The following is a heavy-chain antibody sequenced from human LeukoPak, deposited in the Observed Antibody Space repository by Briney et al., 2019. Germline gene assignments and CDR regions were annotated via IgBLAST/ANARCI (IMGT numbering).Heavy chain of an antibody. J-gene: IGHJ4*02. D-gene: IGHD6-6*01. Sequence: ASVKVSCKASGYTFTSYDINWVRQATGQGLEWMGWMNPNSGNAGYAQKFQGRVTMTRNTSISTAYMELSSLRSEDTAVYYCARVPYSSSSRDRSLIYWGQGTLVTVSS. CDR1: GYTFTSYD. V-gene: IGHV1-8*01. CDR2: MNPNSGNA. CDR3: ARVPYSSSSRDRSLIY.